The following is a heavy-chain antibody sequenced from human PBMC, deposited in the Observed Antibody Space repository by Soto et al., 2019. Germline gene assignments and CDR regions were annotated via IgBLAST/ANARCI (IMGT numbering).Heavy chain of an antibody. V-gene: IGHV3-53*02. CDR2: IYTGGST. D-gene: IGHD3-16*01. CDR3: TTYTGYGMDV. CDR1: GFIVSSKY. J-gene: IGHJ6*02. Sequence: EVQMVETGGGLSQPGGSLRLSCAVSGFIVSSKYMTWVRQAPGKGLEWVSVIYTGGSTHYADSARGRFTISRDSSKNTLYLQMNSLGDEDAAVYYCTTYTGYGMDVWGQGTKVTVSS.